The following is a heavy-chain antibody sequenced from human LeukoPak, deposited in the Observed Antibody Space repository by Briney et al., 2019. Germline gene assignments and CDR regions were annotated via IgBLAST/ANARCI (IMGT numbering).Heavy chain of an antibody. CDR1: GGTFSSYA. Sequence: SVKVSCKASGGTFSSYAISWVRQAPGQGLEWMGRIIPILGIANYAQKFQGRVTITADKSTSTAYMELSSLRSEDTAVYYCARAYDSSGYYSYWGQGTLVTVSS. V-gene: IGHV1-69*04. CDR3: ARAYDSSGYYSY. D-gene: IGHD3-22*01. CDR2: IIPILGIA. J-gene: IGHJ4*02.